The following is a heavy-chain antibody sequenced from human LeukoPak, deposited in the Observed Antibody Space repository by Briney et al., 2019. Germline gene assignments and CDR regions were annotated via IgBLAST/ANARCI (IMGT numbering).Heavy chain of an antibody. Sequence: PSETLSLTCAVYGGSFSGYYWSWIRQPPGKGLEWIGEINHSGSTNYNPSLKSRVTISVDTSKNQFSLKLSSVTAADTAVYYCARGSDSDSSGYYDYYYYYYMDVWGKGTTVTVSS. CDR3: ARGSDSDSSGYYDYYYYYYMDV. CDR1: GGSFSGYY. D-gene: IGHD3-22*01. J-gene: IGHJ6*03. V-gene: IGHV4-34*01. CDR2: INHSGST.